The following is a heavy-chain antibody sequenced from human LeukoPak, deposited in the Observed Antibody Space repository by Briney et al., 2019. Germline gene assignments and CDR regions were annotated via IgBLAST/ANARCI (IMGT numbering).Heavy chain of an antibody. CDR1: GCTFTSYG. V-gene: IGHV1-18*01. CDR3: AGDLGVRDSSGYYLYYYYYYGMDV. J-gene: IGHJ6*02. Sequence: ASVKVSCKAAGCTFTSYGISWVRQAPGQGLEWMGWIRAYNGNTNYAQKLQGRVTMTTDTSTSTAYMELRRLRSDDTAVYYCAGDLGVRDSSGYYLYYYYYYGMDVWGQGTTVTVCS. D-gene: IGHD3-22*01. CDR2: IRAYNGNT.